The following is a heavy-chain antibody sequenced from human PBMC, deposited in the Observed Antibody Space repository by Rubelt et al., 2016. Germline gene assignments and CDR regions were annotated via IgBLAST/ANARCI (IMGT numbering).Heavy chain of an antibody. D-gene: IGHD2-15*01. J-gene: IGHJ5*02. Sequence: QVQLQQWGAGLLKPSQTLSLTCAVYGGSFSGYYWSWIRQPPGKGLEWIGEINHTGSTNYNPSLKSRVTISVDTSKNQFSLKLGAVTAAETAVYDWARGSVVAATLDWFDPWGQGTLVTVSS. CDR3: ARGSVVAATLDWFDP. CDR2: INHTGST. V-gene: IGHV4-34*02. CDR1: GGSFSGYY.